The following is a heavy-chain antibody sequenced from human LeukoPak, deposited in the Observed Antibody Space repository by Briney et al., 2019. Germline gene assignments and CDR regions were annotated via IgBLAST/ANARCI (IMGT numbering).Heavy chain of an antibody. CDR3: ARGARPPDFDY. J-gene: IGHJ4*02. CDR1: GGSISSYY. V-gene: IGHV4-59*01. CDR2: IYYSGST. Sequence: SETLSLTCTVSGGSISSYYWSWIRQPPGKGLEWIGYIYYSGSTNYNPSLKSRVTISVDTSKNQFSLELSSVTAADTAVYYCARGARPPDFDYWGQGTLVTVSS. D-gene: IGHD6-6*01.